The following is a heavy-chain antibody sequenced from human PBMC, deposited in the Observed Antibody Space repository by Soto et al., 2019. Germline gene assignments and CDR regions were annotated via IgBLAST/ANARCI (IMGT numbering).Heavy chain of an antibody. J-gene: IGHJ4*02. Sequence: GGSLRLSCAASGFTFSSYGMHWVRQAPGKGLEWVAVISYDGSNKYYADSVKGRFTISRDNSKNTLYLQMNSLRAEDTAVYYCAKDSSIQLWLLFYFDYWGQGTLVTVSS. CDR3: AKDSSIQLWLLFYFDY. D-gene: IGHD5-18*01. CDR2: ISYDGSNK. CDR1: GFTFSSYG. V-gene: IGHV3-30*18.